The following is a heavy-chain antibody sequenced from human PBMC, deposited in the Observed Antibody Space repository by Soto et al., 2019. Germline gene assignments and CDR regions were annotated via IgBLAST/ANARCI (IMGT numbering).Heavy chain of an antibody. CDR1: GFTFSDYY. CDR2: ITSSGSTT. Sequence: QVQLVESGGDLVKPGGSLRLSCAASGFTFSDYYMSWIRQAPGKGLEWVSSITSSGSTTYYTESVKGRFTISRDNAKNSLYLQMNSLRAEDTAVYYCARERYSYGPYYFDYWGQGTLVTVSS. J-gene: IGHJ4*02. V-gene: IGHV3-11*01. CDR3: ARERYSYGPYYFDY. D-gene: IGHD5-18*01.